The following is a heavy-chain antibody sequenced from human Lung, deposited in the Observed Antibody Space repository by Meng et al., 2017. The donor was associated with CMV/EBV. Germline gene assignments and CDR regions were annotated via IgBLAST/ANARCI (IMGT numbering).Heavy chain of an antibody. V-gene: IGHV3-74*01. D-gene: IGHD3-3*01. J-gene: IGHJ4*03. CDR1: GFSFSRYW. Sequence: GGSLRLSCAASGFSFSRYWMHWVRQVPGKGLVWVSRTNEDGTITNYADSVKGRFTISRDNAKNTMYLQMNSLKVEDTAIYYCTRDIGGVCHYWGQGTLVTFSS. CDR2: TNEDGTIT. CDR3: TRDIGGVCHY.